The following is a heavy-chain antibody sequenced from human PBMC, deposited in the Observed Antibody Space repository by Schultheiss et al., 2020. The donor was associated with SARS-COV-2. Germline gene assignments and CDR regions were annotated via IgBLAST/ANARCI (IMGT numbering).Heavy chain of an antibody. J-gene: IGHJ6*03. CDR1: GGSFSGYY. D-gene: IGHD2-15*01. CDR3: ARRPEDLGYYYYYMDV. Sequence: SETLSLTCAVYGGSFSGYYWSWIRQPPGKGLEWIGSIYHSGSTYYNPSLKSRVTISVDTSKNQFSLKLSSVTAADTAVYYCARRPEDLGYYYYYMDVWGKGTTVTVSS. CDR2: IYHSGST. V-gene: IGHV4-34*01.